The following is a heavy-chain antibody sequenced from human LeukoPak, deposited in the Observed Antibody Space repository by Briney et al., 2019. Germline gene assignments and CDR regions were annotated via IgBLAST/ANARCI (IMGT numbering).Heavy chain of an antibody. D-gene: IGHD5-12*01. CDR1: GYTFTGYY. J-gene: IGHJ4*02. Sequence: ASVKVSCKASGYTFTGYYMHWVRQAPGQGLEWMGWIDPNSGGTNYAQKFQGRVTMTRDTSISTAYMVLNRLRSDDTAVYYCARTSHYVDIAATIPYGIYYFDYWGQGTLVTVSS. CDR3: ARTSHYVDIAATIPYGIYYFDY. V-gene: IGHV1-2*02. CDR2: IDPNSGGT.